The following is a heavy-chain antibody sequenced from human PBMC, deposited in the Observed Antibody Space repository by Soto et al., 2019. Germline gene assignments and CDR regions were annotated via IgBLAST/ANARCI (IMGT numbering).Heavy chain of an antibody. J-gene: IGHJ4*02. D-gene: IGHD3-10*01. Sequence: EVQLVESVGGLVQPGGSLRLSCAASGFNFGGYWMTWVRQAPGKGLEWVANIIKDGSEKSYVDSVKGRFTISRDNAKNSLYLEMNSLRVEDTAVYYCARDWGGLGYWGQGTLVTVSS. CDR1: GFNFGGYW. CDR3: ARDWGGLGY. CDR2: IIKDGSEK. V-gene: IGHV3-7*03.